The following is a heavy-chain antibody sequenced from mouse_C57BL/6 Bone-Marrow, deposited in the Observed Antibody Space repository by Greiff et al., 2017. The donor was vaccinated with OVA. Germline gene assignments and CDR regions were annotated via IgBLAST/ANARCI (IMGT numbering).Heavy chain of an antibody. J-gene: IGHJ2*01. V-gene: IGHV1-81*01. CDR2: IYPRSGNT. Sequence: QVQLQQSGAELARPGASVKLSCKASGYTFTSYGISWVKQRTGQGLEWIGEIYPRSGNTYYNEKFKGKATLTSDKSSSTAYMELRSLTSEDSAVYFYARNHYYCSSSYFDYWGQGTTLTVSS. D-gene: IGHD1-1*01. CDR3: ARNHYYCSSSYFDY. CDR1: GYTFTSYG.